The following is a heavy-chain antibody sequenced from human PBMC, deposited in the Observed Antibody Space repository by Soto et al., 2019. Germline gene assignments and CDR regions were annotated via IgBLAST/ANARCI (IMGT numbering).Heavy chain of an antibody. D-gene: IGHD3-10*01. V-gene: IGHV3-11*01. Sequence: GGSLRLSCAASGFTFSDYYMSWIRQAPGKGLEWVSYISSSGSTIYYADSVKGRFTISRDNAKNSLYLQMNSLRAEDTAVYYCARVRYYSSGSSINWFGPWGQGSLVTVSS. CDR3: ARVRYYSSGSSINWFGP. CDR2: ISSSGSTI. CDR1: GFTFSDYY. J-gene: IGHJ5*02.